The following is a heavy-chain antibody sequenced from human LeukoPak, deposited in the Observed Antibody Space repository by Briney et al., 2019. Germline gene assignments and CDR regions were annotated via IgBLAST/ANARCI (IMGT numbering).Heavy chain of an antibody. CDR2: IYYSGST. J-gene: IGHJ4*02. V-gene: IGHV4-59*08. D-gene: IGHD3-22*01. CDR3: ARHWKYYDSSGNFDY. CDR1: GGSISSYY. Sequence: SETLSLTCTVSGGSISSYYWSWIRQPPGKGLEWIGYIYYSGSTNYNPSLKSRVTISVDTSKNQFSLKLSSVTAAGTAVYYCARHWKYYDSSGNFDYWGQGTLVTVSS.